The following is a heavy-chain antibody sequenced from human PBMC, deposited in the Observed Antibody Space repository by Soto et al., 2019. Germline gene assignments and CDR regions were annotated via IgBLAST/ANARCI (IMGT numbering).Heavy chain of an antibody. CDR3: ARARKDIVVVTAIHTWTIPH. V-gene: IGHV3-30-3*01. CDR1: GFTFSSYA. J-gene: IGHJ1*01. CDR2: ISYDGSNK. Sequence: QVQLVESGGGVVQPGRSLRLSCAASGFTFSSYAMHWVRQAPGKGLEWVAVISYDGSNKYYADSVKGRFTISRDNSKNTLYLQMNSLRAEDTAVYYCARARKDIVVVTAIHTWTIPHWGQGTLVTVSS. D-gene: IGHD2-21*02.